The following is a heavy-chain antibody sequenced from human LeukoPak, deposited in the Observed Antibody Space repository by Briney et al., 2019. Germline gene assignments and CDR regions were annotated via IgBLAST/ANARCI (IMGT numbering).Heavy chain of an antibody. Sequence: PGGSLRLSCAASRFTLSTYWMSWVRQAPGKGLEWVAHIKQDGSQEYYVDSVKGRFTISRDNAKNSLYLQMNSLRAEDAAVYYCARDKEVYYYASGSLGYWGQGTLVTVSS. CDR3: ARDKEVYYYASGSLGY. CDR2: IKQDGSQE. D-gene: IGHD3-10*01. V-gene: IGHV3-7*03. CDR1: RFTLSTYW. J-gene: IGHJ4*02.